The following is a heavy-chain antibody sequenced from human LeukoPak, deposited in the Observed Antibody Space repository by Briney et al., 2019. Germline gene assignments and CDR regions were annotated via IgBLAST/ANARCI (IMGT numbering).Heavy chain of an antibody. Sequence: ASVEVSCKASGYTFSSYAMHWVRQAPGQRLEWMGWINAGNGNTKYSQEFQGRVTITRDTSASTAYMELSSLRSEDMAVYYCARAPRSDSSSWYGSYYYYYYMDVWGKGTTVTVSS. J-gene: IGHJ6*03. CDR3: ARAPRSDSSSWYGSYYYYYYMDV. V-gene: IGHV1-3*03. CDR2: INAGNGNT. D-gene: IGHD6-13*01. CDR1: GYTFSSYA.